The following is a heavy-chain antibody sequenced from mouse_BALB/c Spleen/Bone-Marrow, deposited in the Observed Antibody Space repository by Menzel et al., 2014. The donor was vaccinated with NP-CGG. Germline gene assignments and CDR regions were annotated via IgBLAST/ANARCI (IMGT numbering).Heavy chain of an antibody. Sequence: QVQLQQSGAELMKPGASVKISCKATGYTFSSYWIEWVKQRPGHGLEWIGEILPGSGSTNYNEKFKGKATFTADTSSNKAEMQLSSLTSEDSAVYYCASFYGRFAYWGQGTLVTVSA. CDR2: ILPGSGST. J-gene: IGHJ3*01. CDR3: ASFYGRFAY. CDR1: GYTFSSYW. V-gene: IGHV1-9*01. D-gene: IGHD1-1*02.